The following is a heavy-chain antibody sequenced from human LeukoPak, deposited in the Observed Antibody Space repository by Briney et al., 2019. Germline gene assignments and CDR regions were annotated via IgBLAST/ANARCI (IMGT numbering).Heavy chain of an antibody. CDR2: INSDGSST. CDR3: ARAGSYGVSTLDY. CDR1: GFTFSSYW. V-gene: IGHV3-74*01. Sequence: GGSLRLSCAASGFTFSSYWIHWVRHAPGKGLVWVSRINSDGSSTRYADSVKGRFTFSRDNAKNTLYLQMNSLRDEDTAVYYCARAGSYGVSTLDYWGQGTLVTVSS. D-gene: IGHD5-18*01. J-gene: IGHJ4*02.